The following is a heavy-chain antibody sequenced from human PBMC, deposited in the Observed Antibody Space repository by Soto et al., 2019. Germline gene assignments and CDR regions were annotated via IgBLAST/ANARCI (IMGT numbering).Heavy chain of an antibody. CDR3: AKARFGSGYYYLGY. V-gene: IGHV3-23*01. Sequence: GGSLRLSCVASGFTFSSYAMSWVRQAPGKGLEWVSAISGSGGSTYYADSVKGRFTISRDNSKNTLYLQMNSLRAEDTAVYYCAKARFGSGYYYLGYWGQGTLVTVSS. CDR1: GFTFSSYA. D-gene: IGHD3-22*01. CDR2: ISGSGGST. J-gene: IGHJ4*02.